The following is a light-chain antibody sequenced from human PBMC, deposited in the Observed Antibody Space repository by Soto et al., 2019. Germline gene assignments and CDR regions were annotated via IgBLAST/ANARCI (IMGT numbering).Light chain of an antibody. J-gene: IGKJ1*01. CDR3: QQYGRTPRT. V-gene: IGKV3-20*01. Sequence: EIVLTQSPGTLSLSPGERATLSCRASQSVSSNYLAWYQQKPGQAPRLLIYAASSRATDIPDRFSGSGSGTDFTLTISRLEPEDFAVYYCQQYGRTPRTFGHGTKVDIK. CDR2: AAS. CDR1: QSVSSNY.